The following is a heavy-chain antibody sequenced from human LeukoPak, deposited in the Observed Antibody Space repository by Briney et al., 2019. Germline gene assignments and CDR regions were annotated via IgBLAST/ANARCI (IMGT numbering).Heavy chain of an antibody. V-gene: IGHV3-9*01. J-gene: IGHJ4*02. Sequence: GGSLRLSCAATGFTFDDYAMHWVRQAPGKGLEWVSGISWNSGSIGYADSVKGRFTISRDNAKNSLYLQMNSLRAEDTAVYYCAKDSLRQLVRGGFADYWGQGTLVTVSS. CDR1: GFTFDDYA. D-gene: IGHD6-6*01. CDR2: ISWNSGSI. CDR3: AKDSLRQLVRGGFADY.